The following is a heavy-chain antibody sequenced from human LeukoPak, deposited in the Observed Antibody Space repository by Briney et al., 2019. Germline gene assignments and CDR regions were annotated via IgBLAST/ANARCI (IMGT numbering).Heavy chain of an antibody. Sequence: TGGSLRLSCAASGFTFSSYAMSWVRQAPGKGLEWVSAISGSGGSTYYADSVKGRFTISRDNSKNTLYLQMNSLRAEDTAVYYCAKVRLRYFDRLLGALDYWGQGTLVTVSS. CDR2: ISGSGGST. CDR3: AKVRLRYFDRLLGALDY. J-gene: IGHJ4*02. D-gene: IGHD3-9*01. CDR1: GFTFSSYA. V-gene: IGHV3-23*01.